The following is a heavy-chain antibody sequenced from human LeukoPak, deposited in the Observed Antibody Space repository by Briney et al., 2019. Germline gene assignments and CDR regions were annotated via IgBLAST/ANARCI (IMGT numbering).Heavy chain of an antibody. CDR2: ISGSGGST. CDR3: AKAFGSNGYYQLPIDF. J-gene: IGHJ4*02. CDR1: GFTFSSYG. Sequence: GGSLRLSCTASGFTFSSYGMSWVRQAPGKGLEWVSAISGSGGSTYYADSVKGRFTTSRDNSKNTLFLQLNSLRAEDTAIYYCAKAFGSNGYYQLPIDFWGQGTVVAVSS. V-gene: IGHV3-23*01. D-gene: IGHD3-22*01.